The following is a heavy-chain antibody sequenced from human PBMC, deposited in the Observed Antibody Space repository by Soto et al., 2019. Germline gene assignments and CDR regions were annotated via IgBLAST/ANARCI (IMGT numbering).Heavy chain of an antibody. CDR3: ARAVGFWSGVVYFTAFDI. CDR1: GGSISSSSYY. Sequence: QLQLQESGPGLVKPSETLSLTCTVSGGSISSSSYYWGWIRQPPGKGLEWIGSIYYSGSTYYNPSLKSRVTISVDTSKNQFSLKLSSVTAADTAVYYCARAVGFWSGVVYFTAFDIWGQGTMVTVSS. J-gene: IGHJ3*02. V-gene: IGHV4-39*01. D-gene: IGHD3-3*01. CDR2: IYYSGST.